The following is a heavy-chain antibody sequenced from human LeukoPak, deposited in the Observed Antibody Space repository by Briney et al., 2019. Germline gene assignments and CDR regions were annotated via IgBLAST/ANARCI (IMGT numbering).Heavy chain of an antibody. CDR3: TRALQQWLADNWFDP. D-gene: IGHD6-19*01. CDR2: IKNKTDGGTT. V-gene: IGHV3-15*01. Sequence: GGSLRLSCAASGFTFSNAWMSWVRQAPGKGLEWVGRIKNKTDGGTTDYAAPVKGRFTISRDDSKNTLYLLMNSLKTEDTAVYYCTRALQQWLADNWFDPWGQGTLVTVSS. CDR1: GFTFSNAW. J-gene: IGHJ5*02.